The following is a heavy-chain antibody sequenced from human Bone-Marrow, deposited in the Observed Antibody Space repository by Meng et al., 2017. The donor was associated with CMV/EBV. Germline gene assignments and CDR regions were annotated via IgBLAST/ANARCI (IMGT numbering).Heavy chain of an antibody. V-gene: IGHV1-69*01. J-gene: IGHJ4*02. CDR2: IIPIFGTR. Sequence: KASGGPFSSYAISWVRQAPGQGLEWMGVIIPIFGTRSYAQKFQGRVTITADESTTTAYMDLSSLRSEDTAVYYCARGWGGDQEAIDYWGQGTLVTVSS. CDR3: ARGWGGDQEAIDY. D-gene: IGHD4-17*01. CDR1: GGPFSSYA.